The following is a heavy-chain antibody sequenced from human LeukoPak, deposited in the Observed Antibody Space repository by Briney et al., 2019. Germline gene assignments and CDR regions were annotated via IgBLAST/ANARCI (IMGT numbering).Heavy chain of an antibody. CDR3: ARGPLLGGFDY. CDR2: VNDSGSP. D-gene: IGHD1-26*01. J-gene: IGHJ4*02. CDR1: GGSFNYY. Sequence: SETLSLTCAVYGGSFNYYWNWIRQPPGKGLEWIGEVNDSGSPNYNPSLKSRVTISVDTSKNQFSLKLRSVTAADTALYWCARGPLLGGFDYWGQGTLVTVSS. V-gene: IGHV4-34*01.